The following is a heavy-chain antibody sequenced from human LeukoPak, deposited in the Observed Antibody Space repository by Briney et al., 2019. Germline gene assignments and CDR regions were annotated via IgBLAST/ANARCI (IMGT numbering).Heavy chain of an antibody. D-gene: IGHD6-6*01. CDR1: GGSFSGTTYY. CDR3: AKHESGSSVWFDP. J-gene: IGHJ5*02. V-gene: IGHV4-39*01. CDR2: IHYTGST. Sequence: PSETLSLICNVSGGSFSGTTYYGAWIRQPPGKGLEWIGSIHYTGSTYYNPSPSSRVAIFGDTSTNQFSLRLNSVTAADTAVYYCAKHESGSSVWFDPWGQGTLVTVSS.